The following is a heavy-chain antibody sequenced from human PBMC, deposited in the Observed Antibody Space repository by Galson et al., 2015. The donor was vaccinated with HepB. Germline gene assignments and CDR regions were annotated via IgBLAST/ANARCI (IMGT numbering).Heavy chain of an antibody. CDR2: ISSGSSTI. D-gene: IGHD2-15*01. CDR3: ARGGYSRRFDY. Sequence: SLRLSCAASGFTFSSYSMNWVRQAPGKGLEWVSYISSGSSTIYYADSVKGRFTISRDNAKNSLYLQVNSLRDEDTAVYYCARGGYSRRFDYWGQGILVTVSS. J-gene: IGHJ4*02. V-gene: IGHV3-48*02. CDR1: GFTFSSYS.